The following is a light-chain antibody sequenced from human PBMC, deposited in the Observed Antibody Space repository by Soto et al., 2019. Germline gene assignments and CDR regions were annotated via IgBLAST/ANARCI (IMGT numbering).Light chain of an antibody. V-gene: IGKV1-9*01. CDR1: QDINIF. J-gene: IGKJ3*01. CDR2: GPS. CDR3: QQRNSFPIS. Sequence: IQLTQSPSSLYASVGDRVTITCRASQDINIFLAWYQQKPGKAPKLLIYGPSTLQRGFSSRFSGSGSRTDFTLTISGLQPEDFATDYCQQRNSFPISFGPGTKVDIK.